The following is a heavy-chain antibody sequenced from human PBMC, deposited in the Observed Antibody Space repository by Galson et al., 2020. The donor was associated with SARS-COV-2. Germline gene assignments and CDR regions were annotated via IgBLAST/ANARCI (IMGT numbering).Heavy chain of an antibody. Sequence: SQTLSLTCTVSGGSIISSSHYWAWIRQSPGKGLEWIANIYYSGVTYFNPSLKGRVSISIGTSKNQFSLNLSSVTAADTAVYYCARQKEPRQFHSGSGFFDPWGQGTLVRVSS. J-gene: IGHJ5*01. V-gene: IGHV4-39*01. D-gene: IGHD1-26*01. CDR3: ARQKEPRQFHSGSGFFDP. CDR1: GGSIISSSHY. CDR2: IYYSGVT.